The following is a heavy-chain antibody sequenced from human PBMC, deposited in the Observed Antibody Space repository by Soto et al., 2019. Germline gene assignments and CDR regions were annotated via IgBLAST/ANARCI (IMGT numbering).Heavy chain of an antibody. D-gene: IGHD3-16*01. CDR3: AREGFRGVMSYCGMDV. CDR2: IKQDGSEK. CDR1: GFTFSSYW. J-gene: IGHJ6*02. V-gene: IGHV3-7*04. Sequence: EVQLVESGGGLVQPGGSLRLSCAASGFTFSSYWMSWVRQAPGKGPEWVANIKQDGSEKYYVDSVKGRFTISRDNAKNSLYLQMNSLRAEDTAVYYCAREGFRGVMSYCGMDVWGQGTTVTVSS.